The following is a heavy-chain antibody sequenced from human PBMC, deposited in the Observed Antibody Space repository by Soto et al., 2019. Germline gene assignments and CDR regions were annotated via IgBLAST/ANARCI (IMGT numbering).Heavy chain of an antibody. V-gene: IGHV1-18*04. D-gene: IGHD3-22*01. Sequence: ASVKVSCKGSGYSFTSYGISCVRQAPGQGLEWMGWVSVYNGNIKYAQKFEGRVTMTTDTSMFTAYLEVRSLRSDDTAVYYCARRTSYYDDSNAYYSFDYWGPGTLVTVSS. CDR2: VSVYNGNI. CDR1: GYSFTSYG. CDR3: ARRTSYYDDSNAYYSFDY. J-gene: IGHJ4*02.